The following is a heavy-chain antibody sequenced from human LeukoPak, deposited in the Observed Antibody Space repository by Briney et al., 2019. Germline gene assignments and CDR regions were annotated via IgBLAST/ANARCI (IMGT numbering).Heavy chain of an antibody. CDR2: TYYSGSV. V-gene: IGHV4-39*02. CDR1: GGAINRRNYY. D-gene: IGHD3-10*01. CDR3: ARDSLYYYGSGSYYLDY. J-gene: IGHJ4*02. Sequence: SETLSLTCTVVGGAINRRNYYWGWIRQSPGKGLEWIGSTYYSGSVNNNPSLQSRVTISVDTSRNQFSFKLSSVTAADTALYYCARDSLYYYGSGSYYLDYWGQGTLVTVSS.